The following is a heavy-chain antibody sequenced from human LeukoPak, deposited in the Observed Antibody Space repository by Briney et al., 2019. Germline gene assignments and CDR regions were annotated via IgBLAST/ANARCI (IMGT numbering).Heavy chain of an antibody. CDR2: IDTNTGNP. CDR3: ARGYDSSGYFSD. Sequence: GASVTVSCKASGYTFSSNAINWVRQAPGQGLEWMGWIDTNTGNPTYAQGFTGQFVFSLDTSVSTAYLQISSLKAEDTAEYFCARGYDSSGYFSDWGQGTLVTVS. D-gene: IGHD3-22*01. V-gene: IGHV7-4-1*02. CDR1: GYTFSSNA. J-gene: IGHJ4*02.